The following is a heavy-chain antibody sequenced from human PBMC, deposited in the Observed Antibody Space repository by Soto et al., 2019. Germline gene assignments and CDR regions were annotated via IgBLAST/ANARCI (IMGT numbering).Heavy chain of an antibody. Sequence: SETLSLTCNVSGGSIRSYYWSWIRQPPGKGLEWIGYIYYSGSTDYNPSLKSRVTISVDTSKNQFSLKLRSVTAADTAVYYCARDSYDFDDWGQGILVTVSS. V-gene: IGHV4-59*01. CDR3: ARDSYDFDD. CDR1: GGSIRSYY. CDR2: IYYSGST. J-gene: IGHJ4*02.